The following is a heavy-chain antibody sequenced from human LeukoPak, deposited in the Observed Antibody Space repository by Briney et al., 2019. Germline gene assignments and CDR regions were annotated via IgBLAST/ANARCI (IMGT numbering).Heavy chain of an antibody. Sequence: SQTLSLTCAISGDSVSSNSAAWTWIRQSPSRGLEWLGRTYYRSKWYNDYAVSVKSRITINPDTSKNQFSLQLNSVTPEDTAVYDCARGLVLLGRWLQLIHYYGMDVWGQGTTVTVSS. J-gene: IGHJ6*02. CDR2: TYYRSKWYN. CDR1: GDSVSSNSAA. V-gene: IGHV6-1*01. CDR3: ARGLVLLGRWLQLIHYYGMDV. D-gene: IGHD5-12*01.